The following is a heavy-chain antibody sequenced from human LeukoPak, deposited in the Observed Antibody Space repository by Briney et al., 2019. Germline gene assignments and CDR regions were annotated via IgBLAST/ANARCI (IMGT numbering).Heavy chain of an antibody. V-gene: IGHV1-46*01. J-gene: IGHJ6*02. CDR3: ARGGGGEGYDFWSGYYYYYGMDV. D-gene: IGHD3-3*01. CDR1: GYTFTSYY. CDR2: INPSGGST. Sequence: ASVKVSCKASGYTFTSYYMHWVRQAPGQGLEWMGIINPSGGSTSYAQKFQGRVTMTRNTSISTAYMELSSLRSEDTAVYYCARGGGGEGYDFWSGYYYYYGMDVWGQGTTVTVSS.